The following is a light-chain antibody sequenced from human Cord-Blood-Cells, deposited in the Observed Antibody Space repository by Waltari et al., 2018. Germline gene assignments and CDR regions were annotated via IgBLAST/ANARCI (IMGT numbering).Light chain of an antibody. CDR1: QRVSSN. CDR3: QQYNNWPRT. J-gene: IGKJ1*01. V-gene: IGKV3-15*01. Sequence: IVMTQSPATLSVSPGERTTLSCRASQRVSSNLAWYQQKPGQAPRLLIYGASTRAPGIPARFSGSGSGTEFTLTISSLQSEDFAVYYCQQYNNWPRTFGQGTKVEIK. CDR2: GAS.